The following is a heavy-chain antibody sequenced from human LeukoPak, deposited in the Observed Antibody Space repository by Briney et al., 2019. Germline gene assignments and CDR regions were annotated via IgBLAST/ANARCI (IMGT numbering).Heavy chain of an antibody. Sequence: PGGSLRLSCAASGFTFTNYWMHWVRQAPGKGLVWVSRINSDGSSTSYADSVKGRFTISRDNAKNTLYLQMNSLRAEDTAVYYCARGYCGGDCYSNYYCGMDVWGQGTTVTVSS. CDR2: INSDGSST. V-gene: IGHV3-74*01. D-gene: IGHD2-21*02. J-gene: IGHJ6*02. CDR3: ARGYCGGDCYSNYYCGMDV. CDR1: GFTFTNYW.